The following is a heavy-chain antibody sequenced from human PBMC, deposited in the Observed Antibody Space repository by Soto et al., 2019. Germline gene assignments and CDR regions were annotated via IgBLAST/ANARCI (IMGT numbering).Heavy chain of an antibody. D-gene: IGHD2-15*01. V-gene: IGHV4-4*02. Sequence: QVHLQESGPGLVEPSGTLSLTCSVSGASMRDHDWWTWVRQSPEKGLEWIGEISPGGIATYNPSHKNPVIISIDRSKSQFYLTLNSLTAADTAMYYCARNADCRGGAKCIVGWFDPWGQGILVTVSS. CDR1: GASMRDHDW. J-gene: IGHJ5*02. CDR2: ISPGGIA. CDR3: ARNADCRGGAKCIVGWFDP.